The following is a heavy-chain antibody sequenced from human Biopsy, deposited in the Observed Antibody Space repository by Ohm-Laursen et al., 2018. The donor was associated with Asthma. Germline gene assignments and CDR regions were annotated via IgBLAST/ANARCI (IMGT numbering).Heavy chain of an antibody. CDR2: ISVYNGNT. CDR1: GYTFNSAS. J-gene: IGHJ6*02. D-gene: IGHD3-10*01. CDR3: ARAVDYSHYYGIDV. V-gene: IGHV1-18*01. Sequence: SVKVSCKTSGYTFNSASITWVRQAPGQGLEWMGWISVYNGNTKVAQKLQDRVTMITDTSTSTAYMELRSLRSDDTTVYFCARAVDYSHYYGIDVWGQGTTVTVS.